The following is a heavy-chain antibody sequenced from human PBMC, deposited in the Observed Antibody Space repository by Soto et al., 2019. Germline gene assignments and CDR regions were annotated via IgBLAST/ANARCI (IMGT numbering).Heavy chain of an antibody. V-gene: IGHV1-69*13. CDR2: IIPIFGTA. CDR1: GGTFSSYA. CDR3: AKKDTAMDPFDY. J-gene: IGHJ4*02. Sequence: SVKVSCKASGGTFSSYAISWVRQAPGQGLEWMGGIIPIFGTANYAQKFQGRVTITADESTSTAYMELSSLRSEDTAVYYCAKKDTAMDPFDYWGQGTLVTVSS. D-gene: IGHD5-18*01.